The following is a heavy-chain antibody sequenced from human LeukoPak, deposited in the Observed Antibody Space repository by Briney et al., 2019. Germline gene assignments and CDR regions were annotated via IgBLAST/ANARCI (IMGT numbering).Heavy chain of an antibody. CDR3: ARRLIHAFDI. V-gene: IGHV5-51*01. Sequence: GESLKISCKGSGHSLTTFWIDWVRQMPGKGLQWMGGIYPGDSDTTYSPSFQGQFTISVDKSISTAYLQWSSLKASDTAMYYCARRLIHAFDIWGQGTMVTVSS. CDR2: IYPGDSDT. CDR1: GHSLTTFW. D-gene: IGHD3-22*01. J-gene: IGHJ3*02.